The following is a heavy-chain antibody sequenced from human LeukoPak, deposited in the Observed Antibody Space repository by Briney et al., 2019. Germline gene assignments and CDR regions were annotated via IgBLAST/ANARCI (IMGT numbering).Heavy chain of an antibody. CDR1: GGSISSSTYF. Sequence: SETLSLTRTVSGGSISSSTYFWGWIRQPPGKGLEWIATIYYSGSTYYNPSLKSRVTISVDTSKNHFSLKLSSVTAADTAVHYCARLVGIAAHHFDYWGQGTLVTVSS. V-gene: IGHV4-39*02. CDR3: ARLVGIAAHHFDY. D-gene: IGHD6-25*01. J-gene: IGHJ4*02. CDR2: IYYSGST.